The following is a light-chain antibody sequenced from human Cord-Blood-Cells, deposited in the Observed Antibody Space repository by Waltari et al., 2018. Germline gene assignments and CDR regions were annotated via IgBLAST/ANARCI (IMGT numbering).Light chain of an antibody. Sequence: SYVLTQPTSVSVAPGKTARITCGGNNIGSKSVHWYQQKPVQAPVLVVYDDSDRPSGVPERFSGANSGDTATLTIRRVEAGYEADYYCQVWDGSSDFWVFGGGTKLTVL. CDR2: DDS. CDR1: NIGSKS. V-gene: IGLV3-21*03. J-gene: IGLJ3*02. CDR3: QVWDGSSDFWV.